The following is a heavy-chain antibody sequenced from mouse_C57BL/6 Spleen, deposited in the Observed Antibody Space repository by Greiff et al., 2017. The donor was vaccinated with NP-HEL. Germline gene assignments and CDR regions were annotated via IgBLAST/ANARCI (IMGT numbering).Heavy chain of an antibody. Sequence: EVQLQQSGPELVKPGASVKISCKASGYTFTDYYMNWVKQSHGKSLEWIGAINPNNGGTSYNQKFKGKATLTVDKSSSTAYMELRSLTSEDSAVYYCARVYYDYGEFAYWGQGTLVTVSA. CDR2: INPNNGGT. D-gene: IGHD2-4*01. J-gene: IGHJ3*01. V-gene: IGHV1-26*01. CDR1: GYTFTDYY. CDR3: ARVYYDYGEFAY.